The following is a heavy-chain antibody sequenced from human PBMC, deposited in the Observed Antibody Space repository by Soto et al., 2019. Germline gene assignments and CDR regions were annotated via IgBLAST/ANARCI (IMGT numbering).Heavy chain of an antibody. CDR3: AAVRTVVGY. J-gene: IGHJ4*02. D-gene: IGHD3-10*01. Sequence: EVQLVESGGGLVQPGGSLRLSCAASGFTFSDHYMDWVRQAPGKGLEWVGRIKNKANSYTTEYAASVKGRFTISRDDSKNSLCLQMNSLKTEDTAVYYCAAVRTVVGYWGQGTLVTVSS. CDR2: IKNKANSYTT. CDR1: GFTFSDHY. V-gene: IGHV3-72*01.